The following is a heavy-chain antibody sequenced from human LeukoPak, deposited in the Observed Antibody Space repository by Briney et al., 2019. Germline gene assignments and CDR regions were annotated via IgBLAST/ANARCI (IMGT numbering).Heavy chain of an antibody. D-gene: IGHD2-15*01. CDR1: GFTFSSYA. J-gene: IGHJ4*02. CDR2: ISSNGGST. CDR3: VAPYCSGGSCYAFDY. Sequence: GGSLRLPCSASGFTFSSYAMHWVRQAPGKGLEYVSAISSNGGSTYYADSVKGRFTISRDNSKNTLYLQMSSLRAEDTAVYYCVAPYCSGGSCYAFDYWGQGTLVTVSS. V-gene: IGHV3-64D*09.